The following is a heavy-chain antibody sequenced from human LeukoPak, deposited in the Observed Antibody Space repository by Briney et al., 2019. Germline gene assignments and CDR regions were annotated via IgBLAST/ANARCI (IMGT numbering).Heavy chain of an antibody. V-gene: IGHV3-48*03. CDR2: ISNSGDST. D-gene: IGHD1-26*01. Sequence: GSLRDSCAAPGVSASSNKMYWVRQAPRTRLGWVSYISNSGDSTYYADSVKGRFTISRDNAENSLYLQMNSLRAEDTAVYYCVRLGGATGQYFHHWGQGTRVTVSS. J-gene: IGHJ1*01. CDR3: VRLGGATGQYFHH. CDR1: GVSASSNK.